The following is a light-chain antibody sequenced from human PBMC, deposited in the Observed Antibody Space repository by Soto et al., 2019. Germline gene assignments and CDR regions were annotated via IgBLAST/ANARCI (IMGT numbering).Light chain of an antibody. J-gene: IGKJ1*01. V-gene: IGKV1-5*01. CDR2: DAS. Sequence: GDRVTITCRACQSVSNYLAWYQQKPGKAPKVLIYDASSLQSGVPSRFSGSGSGTEFTLTISSLQPDDFATYYCQQYNSYSITFGQGTKVDIK. CDR1: QSVSNY. CDR3: QQYNSYSIT.